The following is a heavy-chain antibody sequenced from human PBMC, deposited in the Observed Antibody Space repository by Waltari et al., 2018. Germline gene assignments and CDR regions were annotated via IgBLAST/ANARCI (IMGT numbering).Heavy chain of an antibody. Sequence: QVQLQESGPGLVKPSETLSLTCAVSGYSISRGYYWGWIRQPPGKGLEWIGSIYHSGSTYYNPSLKSRVTISVDTSKNQFSLKLSSVTAADTAVYYCAGQHDSSGYYYYYMDVWGKGTTVTVSS. V-gene: IGHV4-38-2*01. D-gene: IGHD3-22*01. J-gene: IGHJ6*03. CDR1: GYSISRGYY. CDR3: AGQHDSSGYYYYYMDV. CDR2: IYHSGST.